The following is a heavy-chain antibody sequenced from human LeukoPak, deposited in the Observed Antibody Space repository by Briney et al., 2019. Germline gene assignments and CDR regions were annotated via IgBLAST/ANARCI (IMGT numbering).Heavy chain of an antibody. V-gene: IGHV3-30*04. J-gene: IGHJ2*01. CDR2: ISYDGSNK. Sequence: GGSLRLSCAASGFTFSSYAMHWVRQAPGKGLEWVALISYDGSNKYYADSVKARFIISRDNSKNTVYLQMNRLRAEDTAVYYCARDGKYCGGDCYSSNWYFDLWGRGTLVTVSS. CDR3: ARDGKYCGGDCYSSNWYFDL. CDR1: GFTFSSYA. D-gene: IGHD2-21*02.